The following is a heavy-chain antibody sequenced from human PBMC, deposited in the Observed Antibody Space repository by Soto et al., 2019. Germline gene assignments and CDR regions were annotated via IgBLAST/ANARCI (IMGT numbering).Heavy chain of an antibody. Sequence: SETLSLTCTVSGGSISSGGYYWSWIRQHPGKGLEWIGYIYYSGSTYYNPSLKSRVTITVDTSKNQFSLKLSSVTAADTAVYYCARRISSGWYSEYYYYGMDVWGQGTTVTVSS. V-gene: IGHV4-31*03. J-gene: IGHJ6*02. CDR1: GGSISSGGYY. D-gene: IGHD6-19*01. CDR2: IYYSGST. CDR3: ARRISSGWYSEYYYYGMDV.